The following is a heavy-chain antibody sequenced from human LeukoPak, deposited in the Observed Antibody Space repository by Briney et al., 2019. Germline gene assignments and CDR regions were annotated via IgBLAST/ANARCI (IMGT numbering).Heavy chain of an antibody. CDR3: AKGPYSSSWPGYYYYYYMDV. D-gene: IGHD6-13*01. Sequence: GGSLRLSCAASGFTFSSYWMSWVRQAPGKGLEWVANIKQDGSEKYYVDSVKGRFTISRDNSKNTLYLQMNSLRAEDTAVYYCAKGPYSSSWPGYYYYYYMDVWGKGTTVTVSS. J-gene: IGHJ6*03. CDR1: GFTFSSYW. V-gene: IGHV3-7*01. CDR2: IKQDGSEK.